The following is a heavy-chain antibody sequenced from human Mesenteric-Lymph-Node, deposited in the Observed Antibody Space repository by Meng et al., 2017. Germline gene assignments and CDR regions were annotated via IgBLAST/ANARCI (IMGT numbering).Heavy chain of an antibody. CDR1: GYSISSGYY. CDR2: IYHSGST. J-gene: IGHJ4*02. CDR3: ARGESPDVFDY. V-gene: IGHV4-38-2*01. D-gene: IGHD1-14*01. Sequence: GSLRLSCAVSGYSISSGYYWGWIRQPPGKGLEWIGSIYHSGSTYYNPSLKSRVTISVDTSKNQFSLKLSSVTAADTAVYYCARGESPDVFDYWGQGTLVTVSS.